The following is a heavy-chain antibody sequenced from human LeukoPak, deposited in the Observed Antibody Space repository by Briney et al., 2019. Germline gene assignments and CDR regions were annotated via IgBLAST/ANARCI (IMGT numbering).Heavy chain of an antibody. J-gene: IGHJ4*02. CDR3: ASELGIDYFDY. D-gene: IGHD7-27*01. Sequence: PGGSLRLSCAASGFSFSTYSMSWVRQAPGKGLEWVSLITAGGGRTFYAGSVKGRFTISRDNAKNTLYLQMNSLRAEDTAVYYCASELGIDYFDYWGQGTLVTVSS. CDR1: GFSFSTYS. CDR2: ITAGGGRT. V-gene: IGHV3-23*01.